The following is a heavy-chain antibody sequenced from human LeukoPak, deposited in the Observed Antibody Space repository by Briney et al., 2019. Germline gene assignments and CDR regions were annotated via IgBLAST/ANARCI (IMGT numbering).Heavy chain of an antibody. V-gene: IGHV3-20*04. J-gene: IGHJ4*02. D-gene: IGHD3-10*01. CDR3: ARRRVTVVRGVDITSYYFDY. CDR2: INWNGGST. Sequence: GESLRLSCAASGFTFDDYGMSWVRQAPGKGLEWVSGINWNGGSTGYADSVKGRFTISRDNAKNSLYLQMNNLRAEDTALYYCARRRVTVVRGVDITSYYFDYWGQGTLVTVSS. CDR1: GFTFDDYG.